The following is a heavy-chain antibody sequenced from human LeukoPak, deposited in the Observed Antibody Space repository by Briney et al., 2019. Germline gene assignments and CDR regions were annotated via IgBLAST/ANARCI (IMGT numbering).Heavy chain of an antibody. V-gene: IGHV3-23*01. Sequence: PGGSLRLSCAASGNYWMHWVRQVPGKGLAWVSTISGGSGSTYCADSVKGRFTISRDNSKNTLYLQMNSLRDEDTAVYYCAKHRFESGGYHSTDWGQGTLVTVSS. J-gene: IGHJ4*02. D-gene: IGHD3-22*01. CDR3: AKHRFESGGYHSTD. CDR2: ISGGSGST. CDR1: GNYW.